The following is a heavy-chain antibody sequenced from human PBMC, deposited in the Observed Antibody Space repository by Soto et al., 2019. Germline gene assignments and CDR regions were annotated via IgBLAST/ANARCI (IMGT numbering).Heavy chain of an antibody. CDR3: ARHRTTRGYSHGYVDY. CDR2: IYYSGST. Sequence: PSETLSLTCTVSGGSISSSSYYWGWIRQPPGKGLEWIGSIYYSGSTYYNPSLKSRVTISVDTSKNQFSLKLSSVTAADTAVYYCARHRTTRGYSHGYVDYWGQGTLVTVSS. V-gene: IGHV4-39*01. J-gene: IGHJ4*02. D-gene: IGHD5-18*01. CDR1: GGSISSSSYY.